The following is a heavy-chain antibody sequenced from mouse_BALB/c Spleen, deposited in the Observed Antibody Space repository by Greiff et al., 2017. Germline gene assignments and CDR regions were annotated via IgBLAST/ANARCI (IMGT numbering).Heavy chain of an antibody. CDR3: ARGANWDVNWYFDV. D-gene: IGHD4-1*01. CDR1: GFTFSSYG. V-gene: IGHV5-6-3*01. Sequence: EVKLVESGGGLVQPGGSLKLSCAASGFTFSSYGMSWVRQTPDKRLELVATINSNGGSTYYPDSVKGRFTISRDNAKNTLYLQMSSLKSEDTAMYYCARGANWDVNWYFDVWGAGTTVTVSA. CDR2: INSNGGST. J-gene: IGHJ1*01.